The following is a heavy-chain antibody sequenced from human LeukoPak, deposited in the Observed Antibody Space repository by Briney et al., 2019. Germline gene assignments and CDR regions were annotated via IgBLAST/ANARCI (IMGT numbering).Heavy chain of an antibody. CDR3: ARGDIVVVPAAADAFDI. Sequence: SETLSLTCTVSGGSISSGGYYWSWIRQPPGKGLEWIGYIYYSGSTYYNPSLKSRVTISVDTSKNQFSLKLSSVTAADTAVYYCARGDIVVVPAAADAFDIWGQGTMVTVSS. J-gene: IGHJ3*02. CDR1: GGSISSGGYY. V-gene: IGHV4-30-4*08. D-gene: IGHD2-2*01. CDR2: IYYSGST.